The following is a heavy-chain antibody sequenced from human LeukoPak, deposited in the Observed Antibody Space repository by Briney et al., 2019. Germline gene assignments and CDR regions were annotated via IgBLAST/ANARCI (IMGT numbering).Heavy chain of an antibody. V-gene: IGHV3-23*01. J-gene: IGHJ4*02. Sequence: GGSLRLSCAASGFTFSSCAMNWVRQAPGKGLEWVSGISGSGGITHYADSVRGRFTISRDNSKNTLYLQMNSLRAEDTAVYYCAREFTPDSSGYYRYYFDYWGQGTLVTVSS. D-gene: IGHD3-22*01. CDR2: ISGSGGIT. CDR3: AREFTPDSSGYYRYYFDY. CDR1: GFTFSSCA.